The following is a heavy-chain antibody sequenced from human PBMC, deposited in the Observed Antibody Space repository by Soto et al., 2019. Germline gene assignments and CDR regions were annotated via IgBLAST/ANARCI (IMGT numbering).Heavy chain of an antibody. Sequence: EVQLVESGGGLVKPGGSLRLSCAASGFTFDSAWLHWVRQAPGKGLEWVGRLKGKIDGETIDYAASVKGRFTISRNDSKNTLFLQMHSLQTEDTAMYYCITDTNGYWGQGTLVTVSS. J-gene: IGHJ4*02. CDR3: ITDTNGY. V-gene: IGHV3-15*07. CDR2: LKGKIDGETI. CDR1: GFTFDSAW. D-gene: IGHD1-1*01.